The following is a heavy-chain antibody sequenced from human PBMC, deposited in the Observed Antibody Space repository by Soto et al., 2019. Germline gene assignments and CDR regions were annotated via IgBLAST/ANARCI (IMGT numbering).Heavy chain of an antibody. CDR3: ARDGNWNFFDY. J-gene: IGHJ4*02. D-gene: IGHD1-20*01. CDR1: GFTFSSYG. Sequence: VGSLRLSCAASGFTFSSYGMHWVRQAPGKGLEWVAFIWYDGSNKYYAESVKGRFTISRDNSKNTLYLQMSSLRAEDTAVYYCARDGNWNFFDYWGQGTLVTVSS. CDR2: IWYDGSNK. V-gene: IGHV3-33*01.